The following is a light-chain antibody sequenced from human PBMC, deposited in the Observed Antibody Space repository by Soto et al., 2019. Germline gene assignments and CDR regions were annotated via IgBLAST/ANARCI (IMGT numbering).Light chain of an antibody. V-gene: IGLV2-14*01. J-gene: IGLJ2*01. CDR1: SSDVGYYNY. Sequence: QSVLTQPASLSGSPGQSITISCTGTSSDVGYYNYFSWYQQNPGNAPKVIISEVSNRPSGVSYRFSGSKSGNTTSLTICGRQAEDEADYYCSSYISVSSPVVFGGGTKLTVL. CDR2: EVS. CDR3: SSYISVSSPVV.